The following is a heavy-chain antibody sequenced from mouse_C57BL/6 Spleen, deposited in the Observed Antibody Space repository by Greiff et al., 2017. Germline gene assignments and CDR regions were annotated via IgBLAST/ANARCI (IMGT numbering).Heavy chain of an antibody. V-gene: IGHV2-2*01. CDR2: IWSGGST. Sequence: VQVVESGPGLVQPSQSLSITCTVSGFSLTSYGVHWVRQSPGKGLEWLGVIWSGGSTDYNAAFISRLSISKDNSKSQVFFKMNSLQADDTAIYYCARKGGSSYGGYAMDYWGQGTSVTVSS. CDR3: ARKGGSSYGGYAMDY. D-gene: IGHD1-1*01. CDR1: GFSLTSYG. J-gene: IGHJ4*01.